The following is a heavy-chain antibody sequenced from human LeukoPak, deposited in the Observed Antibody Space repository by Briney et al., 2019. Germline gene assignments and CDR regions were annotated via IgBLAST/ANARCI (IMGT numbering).Heavy chain of an antibody. Sequence: SGGSLRLSCAASGFTFSNFAMSWPRQAPGKGLEWVSGISVSGDRTYYADSVRGRFTISRGNSKNTLYLQMNNLRGDDTAVYYCAKQSTARSLGEGGQGTLVTVSS. CDR1: GFTFSNFA. D-gene: IGHD6-6*01. V-gene: IGHV3-23*01. CDR3: AKQSTARSLGE. J-gene: IGHJ4*02. CDR2: ISVSGDRT.